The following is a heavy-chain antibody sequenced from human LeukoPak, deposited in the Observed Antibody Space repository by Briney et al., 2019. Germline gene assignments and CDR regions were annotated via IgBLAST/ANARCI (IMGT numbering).Heavy chain of an antibody. V-gene: IGHV1-2*02. CDR3: ARGRDTMIVVVSWFDP. D-gene: IGHD3-22*01. CDR1: GYTFTGYY. Sequence: ASVKVSRKASGYTFTGYYMHWVRQAPGQGLEWMGWINPNSGGTNYAQKFQGRVTMTRDTSISTAYMELSRLRSDDTAVYYCARGRDTMIVVVSWFDPWGQGTLVTVSS. J-gene: IGHJ5*02. CDR2: INPNSGGT.